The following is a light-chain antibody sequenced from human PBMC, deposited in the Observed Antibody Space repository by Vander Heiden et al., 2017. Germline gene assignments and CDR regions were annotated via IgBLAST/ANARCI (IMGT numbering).Light chain of an antibody. CDR1: QSVLYSSNNKNY. Sequence: DIVLTQSPDSLAVSLGERATINCKSSQSVLYSSNNKNYLAWYQQKPGQPPKLLIYWSSTRESGVPDRFSGSGSETDFTLTISSLQAEDVAVYYCQQYYTIPPTFGGGTKVDIK. V-gene: IGKV4-1*01. CDR3: QQYYTIPPT. J-gene: IGKJ4*01. CDR2: WSS.